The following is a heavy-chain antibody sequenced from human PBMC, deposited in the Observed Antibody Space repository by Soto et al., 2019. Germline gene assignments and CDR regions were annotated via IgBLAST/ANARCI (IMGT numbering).Heavy chain of an antibody. V-gene: IGHV3-30*03. CDR3: APSSGLLWFGELLYAGDYFDY. CDR1: GFTFSSYG. CDR2: ISYDGSNK. J-gene: IGHJ4*02. Sequence: GGSLRLSCAASGFTFSSYGMHWVRQAPGKGLEWVAVISYDGSNKYYADSVKGRFTISRDNSKNTLDLQMNSLRAEDTAVYYCAPSSGLLWFGELLYAGDYFDYWGQGTLVTVSS. D-gene: IGHD3-10*01.